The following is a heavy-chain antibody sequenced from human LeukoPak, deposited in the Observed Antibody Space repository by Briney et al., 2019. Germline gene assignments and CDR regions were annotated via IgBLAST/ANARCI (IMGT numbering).Heavy chain of an antibody. CDR3: ARDTYYYDSSGYPFDY. J-gene: IGHJ4*02. D-gene: IGHD3-22*01. CDR1: GYTFTSYY. V-gene: IGHV1-46*01. CDR2: INASGGST. Sequence: ASVKVSCKASGYTFTSYYMQWVRQAPGQGLEWMGIINASGGSTSYAQKFQGRVTITRDRSTSTVYMELSSLRSEDTAVYYCARDTYYYDSSGYPFDYWGQGTLVTVSS.